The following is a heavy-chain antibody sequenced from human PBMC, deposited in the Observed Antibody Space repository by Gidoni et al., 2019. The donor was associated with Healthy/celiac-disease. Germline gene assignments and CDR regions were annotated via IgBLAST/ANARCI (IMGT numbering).Heavy chain of an antibody. V-gene: IGHV1-8*01. CDR3: ARGRYDYVWGSYRNYWFDP. Sequence: QVQLVQSGAEVKKPGASVKVSCKASGYTFTSYDINWVRQATGQGLEWMGWMNPNSGNTGYAQKFQGRVTMTRNTSISTAYMELSSLRSEDTAVYYCARGRYDYVWGSYRNYWFDPWGQGTLVTVSS. CDR1: GYTFTSYD. CDR2: MNPNSGNT. J-gene: IGHJ5*02. D-gene: IGHD3-16*02.